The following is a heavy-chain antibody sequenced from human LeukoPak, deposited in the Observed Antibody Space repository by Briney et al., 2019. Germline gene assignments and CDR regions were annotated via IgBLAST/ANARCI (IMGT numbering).Heavy chain of an antibody. CDR2: ISSSSSYI. CDR3: ARGQLYSSGWYRWGIYYYYMDV. V-gene: IGHV3-21*01. Sequence: GGSLRLSCAASGFTFSSYSMNWVRQAPGKGLEWVSSISSSSSYIYYADSVKGRFTISRDNAKNSLYLQMNSLRAEDTAVYYCARGQLYSSGWYRWGIYYYYMDVWGKGTTVTVSS. CDR1: GFTFSSYS. J-gene: IGHJ6*03. D-gene: IGHD6-19*01.